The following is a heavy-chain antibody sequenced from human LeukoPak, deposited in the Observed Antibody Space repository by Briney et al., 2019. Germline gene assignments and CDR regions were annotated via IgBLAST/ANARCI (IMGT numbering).Heavy chain of an antibody. J-gene: IGHJ3*02. V-gene: IGHV1-46*01. D-gene: IGHD3-9*01. CDR3: ARDRDLRYFDWLTIEGNAFDI. Sequence: ASVKVSCKASGYTFTSYYMHWERQAPGQGREWMGIINPSGGSTSYAQKFQGRVTMTRDTSTSTVYMELSSLRSEDTAVYYCARDRDLRYFDWLTIEGNAFDIWGQGKMVTVSS. CDR1: GYTFTSYY. CDR2: INPSGGST.